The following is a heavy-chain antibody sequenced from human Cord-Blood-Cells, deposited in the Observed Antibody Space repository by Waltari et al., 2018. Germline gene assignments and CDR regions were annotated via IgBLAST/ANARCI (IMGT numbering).Heavy chain of an antibody. Sequence: QVQLQESGPGLVKPSGTLSLTCAVSGGSISSSNWWSWVRQPPGKGLEWIWEIYHSVSTYYNPSLKSRVTTSVDKSNVQFSLKLSSVTAADTAVYYCRGGTTPHFDYWGQGTLVTVSS. CDR2: IYHSVST. CDR1: GGSISSSNW. CDR3: RGGTTPHFDY. D-gene: IGHD4-17*01. J-gene: IGHJ4*02. V-gene: IGHV4-4*02.